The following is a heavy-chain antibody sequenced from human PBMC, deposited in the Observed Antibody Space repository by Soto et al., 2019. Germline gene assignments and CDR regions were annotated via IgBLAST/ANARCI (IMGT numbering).Heavy chain of an antibody. J-gene: IGHJ4*02. V-gene: IGHV1-69*13. CDR3: ARSGGLDRDFNY. CDR2: IIPMFDTP. D-gene: IGHD2-15*01. CDR1: GGTFGSDS. Sequence: SVKVSCKASGGTFGSDSFSWVRQAPGQGLEWMGGIIPMFDTPIYAQKFQDRVTITADESTSTAYMQLSSLRSGDTAVYYCARSGGLDRDFNYWGQGSLVTVSS.